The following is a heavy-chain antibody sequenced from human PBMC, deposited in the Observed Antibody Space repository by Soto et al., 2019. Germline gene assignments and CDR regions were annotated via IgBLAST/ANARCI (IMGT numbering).Heavy chain of an antibody. J-gene: IGHJ4*02. Sequence: GGSLRISFAASGFTFSSYGMHWVRQAPGKVLELVAVISYDGSNKYYADSVKGRFTISRDNSKNTLYLQMNSLRAEDTAVYYCAKYGEYKPKYWGQGTLVSVSS. D-gene: IGHD7-27*01. CDR1: GFTFSSYG. CDR2: ISYDGSNK. V-gene: IGHV3-30*18. CDR3: AKYGEYKPKY.